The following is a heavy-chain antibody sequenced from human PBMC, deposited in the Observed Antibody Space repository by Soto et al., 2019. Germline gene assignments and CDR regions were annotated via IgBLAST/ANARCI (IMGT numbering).Heavy chain of an antibody. CDR1: GFSFDDYA. Sequence: EEQLVESGGGLVQPGRSLRLSCAASGFSFDDYAIHWVRQAPGKGLEWVSGINWNSGSIGYADSVKGRFTISRDNAKTSLCLQMNSLRVEDTALYYCAKDRGSGSYAANYYYYGMDVWGQGTTVTVSS. D-gene: IGHD3-10*01. J-gene: IGHJ6*02. V-gene: IGHV3-9*01. CDR2: INWNSGSI. CDR3: AKDRGSGSYAANYYYYGMDV.